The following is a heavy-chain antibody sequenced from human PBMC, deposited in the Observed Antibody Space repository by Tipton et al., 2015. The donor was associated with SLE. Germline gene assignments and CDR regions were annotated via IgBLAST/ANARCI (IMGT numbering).Heavy chain of an antibody. CDR3: ARHNDTSGPLKCYDP. CDR2: IDPSDSYS. J-gene: IGHJ5*02. V-gene: IGHV5-10-1*01. D-gene: IGHD3-22*01. CDR1: GYSFTRYW. Sequence: QLVQSGAEVKKPGESLRISCKGSGYSFTRYWISWVRQMPGKGLEWMGRIDPSDSYSTYSPSFQGHVTISADKSINTAYLQWSSLKASDTAMYYCARHNDTSGPLKCYDPWGQGTLVTVSS.